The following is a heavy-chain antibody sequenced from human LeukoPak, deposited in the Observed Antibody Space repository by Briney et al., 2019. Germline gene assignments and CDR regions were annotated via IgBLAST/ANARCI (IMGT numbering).Heavy chain of an antibody. J-gene: IGHJ4*02. Sequence: EASVKVSCKASGYTFTSYGISWVRQAPGQGLEWMGWISAYNGNTNYAQKLQGRVTMTTGTSTSTAYMDLRSLRSDDTAVYYCARDQAATNTQVRFCLDWGQGTLVTVSS. CDR3: ARDQAATNTQVRFCLD. CDR2: ISAYNGNT. V-gene: IGHV1-18*01. D-gene: IGHD3-9*01. CDR1: GYTFTSYG.